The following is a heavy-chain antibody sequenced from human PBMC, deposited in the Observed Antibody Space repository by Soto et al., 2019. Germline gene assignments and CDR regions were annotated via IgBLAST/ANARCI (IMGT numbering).Heavy chain of an antibody. CDR1: RFTFSDYY. Sequence: PGGSLRVSSAASRFTFSDYYMTWIRQAPGKGLEWVSYISSSGTGIYYPDSVKGRFTISRDNAKNSLYLQMSSLRAEDTAVYYCAREYSDDFDIWGQGTTVTVSS. V-gene: IGHV3-11*01. CDR3: AREYSDDFDI. CDR2: ISSSGTGI. D-gene: IGHD2-15*01. J-gene: IGHJ3*02.